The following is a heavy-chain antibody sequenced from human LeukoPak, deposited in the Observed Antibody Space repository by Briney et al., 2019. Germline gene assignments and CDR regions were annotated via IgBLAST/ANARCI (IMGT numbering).Heavy chain of an antibody. J-gene: IGHJ4*02. CDR2: IYYSGAT. V-gene: IGHV4-39*01. Sequence: PSETLSLTCTVSGGSISSSSYYWAWICQPPGKGLEWIGSIYYSGATYYNPSLKSRVTISVDTSKNQFSLKVSSVTAADTAVYYSASRHGGDYWGQGTLVTVSS. D-gene: IGHD2-15*01. CDR1: GGSISSSSYY. CDR3: ASRHGGDY.